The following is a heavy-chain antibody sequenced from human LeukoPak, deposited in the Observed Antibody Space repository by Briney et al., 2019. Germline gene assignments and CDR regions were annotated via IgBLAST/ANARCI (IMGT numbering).Heavy chain of an antibody. V-gene: IGHV3-48*01. CDR2: ISGSSGTI. Sequence: PGGSLRLSCAASGFTFSSYSMNWVRQAPGKGLEWVSYISGSSGTIYYADSVKGRFTIFRDNAKNSLYLQMNSLRGEDTAVYYCARRSEFGVLYYMDVWGKGTTVTVSS. D-gene: IGHD3-16*01. CDR3: ARRSEFGVLYYMDV. J-gene: IGHJ6*03. CDR1: GFTFSSYS.